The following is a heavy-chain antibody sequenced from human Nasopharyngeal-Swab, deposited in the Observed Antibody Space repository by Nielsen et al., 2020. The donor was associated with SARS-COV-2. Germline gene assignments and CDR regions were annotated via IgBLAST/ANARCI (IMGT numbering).Heavy chain of an antibody. CDR1: GFTFSSYS. V-gene: IGHV3-23*01. J-gene: IGHJ6*02. CDR3: AKVVSTVAHDYYYGMDV. Sequence: GESLKISCAASGFTFSSYSMNWVRQAPGKGLERVSAISGSGGSTYYADSVKGRFTISRDNSKNTLYLQMNSLRAEDTAVYYCAKVVSTVAHDYYYGMDVWGQGTTVTVSS. D-gene: IGHD4-23*01. CDR2: ISGSGGST.